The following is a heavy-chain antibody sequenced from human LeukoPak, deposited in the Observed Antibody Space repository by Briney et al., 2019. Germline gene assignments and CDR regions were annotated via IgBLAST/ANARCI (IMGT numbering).Heavy chain of an antibody. D-gene: IGHD6-13*01. Sequence: SETLSLTCTVSGGSISSYYWSWIRQPAGKGLEWIGRIYTSGSTNYNPSLKSRVTMSVDTSKNQFSLKLSSMTAADTAVYYCARLLPGIAAAGTGSDYWGQGTLVTVSS. J-gene: IGHJ4*02. CDR1: GGSISSYY. V-gene: IGHV4-4*07. CDR2: IYTSGST. CDR3: ARLLPGIAAAGTGSDY.